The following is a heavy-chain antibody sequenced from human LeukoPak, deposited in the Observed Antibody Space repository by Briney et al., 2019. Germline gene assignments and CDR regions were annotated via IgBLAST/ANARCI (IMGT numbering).Heavy chain of an antibody. Sequence: NPSETLSLTCSVSGASISSSNYYWSWIRQPPGKGLEWIGEINHSGSTNYNPSLKSRVTISVDTSKNQFSLKLSSVTAADTAVYYCARQNYSDSSGFDPWGQGTLVTASS. CDR1: GASISSSNYY. CDR2: INHSGST. J-gene: IGHJ5*02. V-gene: IGHV4-39*01. CDR3: ARQNYSDSSGFDP. D-gene: IGHD3-22*01.